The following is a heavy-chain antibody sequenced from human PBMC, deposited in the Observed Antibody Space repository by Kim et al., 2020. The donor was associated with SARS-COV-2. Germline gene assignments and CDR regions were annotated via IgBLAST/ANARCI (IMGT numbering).Heavy chain of an antibody. J-gene: IGHJ6*02. V-gene: IGHV4-39*07. CDR3: ARDSSNYYDSSGYNEYYYYYGMDV. Sequence: SETLSLTCTVSGGSISSSSYYWGWIRQPPGKGLEWIGSIYYSGSTYYNPSLKSRVTISVDTSKNQFSLKLSSVTAADTAVYYCARDSSNYYDSSGYNEYYYYYGMDVWGQGTTVTVSS. D-gene: IGHD3-22*01. CDR2: IYYSGST. CDR1: GGSISSSSYY.